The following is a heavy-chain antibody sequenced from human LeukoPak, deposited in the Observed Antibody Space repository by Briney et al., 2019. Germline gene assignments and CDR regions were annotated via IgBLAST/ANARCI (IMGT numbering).Heavy chain of an antibody. D-gene: IGHD3-22*01. CDR1: GFTFSSYD. Sequence: GGSLRLSCAASGFTFSSYDMSWVRQAPGKGLEWVSVIGSSGGSTYYADSVKGRFTISRDNSKNTLYLQMNSLRAEDTAVYYCAKNNNYYDSSGFDYWGQGTLVTVSS. CDR3: AKNNNYYDSSGFDY. J-gene: IGHJ4*02. CDR2: IGSSGGST. V-gene: IGHV3-23*01.